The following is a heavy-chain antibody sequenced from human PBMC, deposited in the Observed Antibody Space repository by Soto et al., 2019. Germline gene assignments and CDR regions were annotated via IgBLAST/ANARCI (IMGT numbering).Heavy chain of an antibody. D-gene: IGHD3-3*01. V-gene: IGHV1-46*01. CDR1: GYTFTSYY. CDR3: ARDRSGTAWYYGMDD. CDR2: INPSGGST. Sequence: ASGKVSCKASGYTFTSYYMHWVRQAPGQGLEWMGIINPSGGSTSYAQKFQGRVTMTRDTSTSTVYMELSSLRSEDTAVYYCARDRSGTAWYYGMDDWGQGTTVTVSS. J-gene: IGHJ6*02.